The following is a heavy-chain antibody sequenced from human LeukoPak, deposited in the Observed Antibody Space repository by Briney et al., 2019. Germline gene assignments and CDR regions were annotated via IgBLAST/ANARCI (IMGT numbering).Heavy chain of an antibody. Sequence: SVKVSCKAPGGTFSSYAISWVRQAPGQGLEWMGGIIPIFGTANYAQKFQGRVTITTDESTSTAYMELSSLRSEDTAVYYCARGSLPATTVRGVIMEGWFDPWGQGTLVTVSS. J-gene: IGHJ5*02. CDR3: ARGSLPATTVRGVIMEGWFDP. D-gene: IGHD3-10*01. CDR1: GGTFSSYA. CDR2: IIPIFGTA. V-gene: IGHV1-69*05.